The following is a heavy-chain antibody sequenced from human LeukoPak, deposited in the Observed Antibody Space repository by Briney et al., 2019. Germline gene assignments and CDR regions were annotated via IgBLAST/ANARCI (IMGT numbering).Heavy chain of an antibody. CDR1: GYTFTIYA. J-gene: IGHJ4*02. V-gene: IGHV1-3*01. D-gene: IGHD6-13*01. CDR3: ARRYSSSWYAPFDY. CDR2: INAGNGNT. Sequence: ASVTVSCKASGYTFTIYAMHWVRQAPGQRLERMGWINAGNGNTKYSHKFQGRVTITRDTSASTAYMELSSLRSEDTAVYYCARRYSSSWYAPFDYWGQGTLVTVSS.